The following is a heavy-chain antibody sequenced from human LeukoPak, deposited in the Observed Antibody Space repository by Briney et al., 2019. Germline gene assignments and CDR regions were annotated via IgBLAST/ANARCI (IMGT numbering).Heavy chain of an antibody. CDR3: ARHLGWGSPFDY. CDR2: IYYSGST. J-gene: IGHJ4*02. D-gene: IGHD6-19*01. CDR1: GGSISSGDYY. Sequence: SETLSLTCTVSGGSISSGDYYWSWIRQPPGKGLEWIGYIYYSGSTNYNPSLKSRVTISVDTSKNQFSLKLSSVTAADTAVYYCARHLGWGSPFDYWGQGTLVTVSS. V-gene: IGHV4-61*08.